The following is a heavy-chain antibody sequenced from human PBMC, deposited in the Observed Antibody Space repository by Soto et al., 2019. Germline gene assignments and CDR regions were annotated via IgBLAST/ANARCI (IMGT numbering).Heavy chain of an antibody. V-gene: IGHV1-3*01. Sequence: QVQLVQSGAEVKKLGASVKVSCKASGYTFTSYAMHWVRQAPGQRLEGMGWINAGNGNTKYSQKFQDRLTSTRDTTASTAYMELSSLRSEDTAVYYCARGRYNPFDYWGQGTLVPVSS. CDR2: INAGNGNT. D-gene: IGHD1-20*01. J-gene: IGHJ4*02. CDR1: GYTFTSYA. CDR3: ARGRYNPFDY.